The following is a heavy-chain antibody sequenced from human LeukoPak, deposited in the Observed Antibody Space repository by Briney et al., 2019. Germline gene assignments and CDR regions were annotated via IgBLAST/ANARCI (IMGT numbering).Heavy chain of an antibody. CDR1: GYTFTGYY. CDR3: ARAGGRTVAGDFDY. J-gene: IGHJ4*02. V-gene: IGHV1-2*02. Sequence: GASVTVSCKASGYTFTGYYMHWVRQAPGQGLEWMGWINPNSGGTNYAQKFQGRVTMTRDTSISTAYMELSRLGSDDTAVYYCARAGGRTVAGDFDYWGQGTLVTVSS. D-gene: IGHD6-19*01. CDR2: INPNSGGT.